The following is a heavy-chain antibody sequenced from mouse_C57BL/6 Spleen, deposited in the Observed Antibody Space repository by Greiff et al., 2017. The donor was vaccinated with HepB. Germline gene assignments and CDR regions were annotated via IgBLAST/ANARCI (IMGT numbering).Heavy chain of an antibody. J-gene: IGHJ3*01. CDR2: IDPSDSET. D-gene: IGHD2-1*01. CDR3: ARSTIYYGNYWFAY. V-gene: IGHV1-52*01. Sequence: VQLQQPGAELVRPGSSVKLSCKASGYTFTSYWMHWVKQRPIQGLEWIGNIDPSDSETHYNQKFKDKATLTVDKSSSTAYMQLSSLTSEDSAVYYCARSTIYYGNYWFAYWGQGTLVTVSA. CDR1: GYTFTSYW.